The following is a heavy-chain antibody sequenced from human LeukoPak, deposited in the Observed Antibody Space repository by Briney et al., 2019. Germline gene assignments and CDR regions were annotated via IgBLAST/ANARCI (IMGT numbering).Heavy chain of an antibody. V-gene: IGHV3-21*01. D-gene: IGHD4-23*01. CDR1: GFTFSSYE. J-gene: IGHJ3*02. CDR2: IGSSDIYI. Sequence: GGSLRLSCAASGFTFSSYEMNWVRQAPGKGLEWVSSIGSSDIYIYYADSVKGRFTISRDNAKNSLYLQMDSLRAEDTAVYYCARSDYGGNSDDAFDIWGQGTMVTVSS. CDR3: ARSDYGGNSDDAFDI.